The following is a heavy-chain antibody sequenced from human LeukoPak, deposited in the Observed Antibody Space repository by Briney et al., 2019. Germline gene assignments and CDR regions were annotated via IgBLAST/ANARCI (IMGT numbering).Heavy chain of an antibody. V-gene: IGHV1-18*01. CDR2: ISAYNGNT. CDR1: GYTFTTYG. D-gene: IGHD2-15*01. CDR3: ARGYCSTGSCYVGGFDS. J-gene: IGHJ4*02. Sequence: ASVKVSCKASGYTFTTYGISWVRQAPGQGLEWMGWISAYNGNTNYAQKLQGRVTITTDTSTSTAYMELRSLRSDDTAVYYCARGYCSTGSCYVGGFDSWGQGTLVTVSS.